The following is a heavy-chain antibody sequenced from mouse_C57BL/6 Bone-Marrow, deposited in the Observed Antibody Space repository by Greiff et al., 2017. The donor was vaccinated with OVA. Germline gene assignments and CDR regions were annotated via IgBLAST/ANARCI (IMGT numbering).Heavy chain of an antibody. Sequence: EVKLMESGGGLVQPGGSLKLSCAASGFTFSDYGMAWVRQAPRKGPEWVAFISNLAYSIYYADTVTGRFTISRENAKNTLYLEMSSLRSEDTAMYYCARLGLRGFAYWGQGTLVTVSA. V-gene: IGHV5-15*01. D-gene: IGHD2-4*01. CDR1: GFTFSDYG. CDR3: ARLGLRGFAY. J-gene: IGHJ3*01. CDR2: ISNLAYSI.